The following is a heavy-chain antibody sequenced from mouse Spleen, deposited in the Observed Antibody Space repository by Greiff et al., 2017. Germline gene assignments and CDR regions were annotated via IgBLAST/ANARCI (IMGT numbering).Heavy chain of an antibody. J-gene: IGHJ4*01. CDR2: ISSGGSYT. CDR1: GFTFSSYA. CDR3: ARHMVTTAMDY. D-gene: IGHD2-2*01. V-gene: IGHV5-9-1*01. Sequence: DVMLVESGGGLVKPGGSLKLSCAASGFTFSSYAMSWVRQTPEKRLEWVATISSGGSYTYYPDSVKGRFTISRDNAKNTLYLQMSSLRSEDTAMYYCARHMVTTAMDYWGQGTSVTVSS.